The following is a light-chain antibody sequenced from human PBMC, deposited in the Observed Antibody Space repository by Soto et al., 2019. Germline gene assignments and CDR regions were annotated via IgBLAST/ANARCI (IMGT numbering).Light chain of an antibody. CDR3: QQYNDCPIT. CDR2: GAS. J-gene: IGKJ4*01. CDR1: QSVNSN. Sequence: EKVMTQSPAALSVSPGERATLSCRASQSVNSNLAWYQRKPGQAPRLLLYGASTRATGIPARFSGSASGTEFPLTISSLQSEDSAVYYCQQYNDCPITFGGGTKMEIK. V-gene: IGKV3-15*01.